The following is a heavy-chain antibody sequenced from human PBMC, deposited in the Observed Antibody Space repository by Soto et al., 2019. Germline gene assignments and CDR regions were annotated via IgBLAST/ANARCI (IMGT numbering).Heavy chain of an antibody. CDR2: TYYRSEWYI. V-gene: IGHV6-1*01. Sequence: SQTLSLTCAISGDSVSSKSAWNWIRQSPSRGLEWLGRTYYRSEWYIDYAVSVKSRITINPDTSKNQVSLQLNSVTPGDTAVYYCAKDLAAARPYYYYVMDVWGQGTTVTV. CDR3: AKDLAAARPYYYYVMDV. CDR1: GDSVSSKSA. D-gene: IGHD6-25*01. J-gene: IGHJ6*02.